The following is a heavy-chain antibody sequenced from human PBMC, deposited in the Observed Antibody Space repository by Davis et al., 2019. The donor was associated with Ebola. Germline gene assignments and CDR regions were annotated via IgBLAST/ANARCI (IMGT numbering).Heavy chain of an antibody. V-gene: IGHV1-18*01. CDR3: ARKDCFGDCHLFAE. J-gene: IGHJ4*02. D-gene: IGHD2-21*01. CDR2: INTDTGGT. Sequence: AASVTVSCKASGYTFNSYGISWVRQRPGQGLEWMGWINTDTGGTNFAQKFQGRVTMARDTLTGTVYMELTNLREDDSALYYCARKDCFGDCHLFAEWGQGTLVSVSS. CDR1: GYTFNSYG.